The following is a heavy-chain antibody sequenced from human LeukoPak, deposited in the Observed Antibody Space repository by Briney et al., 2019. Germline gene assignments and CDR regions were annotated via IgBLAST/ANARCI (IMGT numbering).Heavy chain of an antibody. J-gene: IGHJ4*02. V-gene: IGHV4-39*01. CDR2: IYYSGST. CDR3: ARTAYYDFWSGYNTPFFDY. D-gene: IGHD3-3*01. Sequence: KPSETLSLTCTVSGGSISSSSYYWGWIRQPPGKGLEWIGSIYYSGSTYYNPSLKSRVTISVDTSKNQFSLKLSSVTAADTAVYYCARTAYYDFWSGYNTPFFDYWGQGTLVTVSS. CDR1: GGSISSSSYY.